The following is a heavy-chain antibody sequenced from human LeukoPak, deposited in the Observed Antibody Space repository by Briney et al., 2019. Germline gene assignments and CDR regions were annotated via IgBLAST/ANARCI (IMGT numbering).Heavy chain of an antibody. D-gene: IGHD3-10*01. CDR3: ARAPHGLWFGGGAFDY. J-gene: IGHJ4*01. Sequence: TGGSLRLSCAASGFSVSANYMSWVRQAPGKGLEWVSVIYSSGMTAYADSVKGRFTISRDNSKNTLDLQMNSLSVEDTAVYYCARAPHGLWFGGGAFDYCGHGTLVTVSS. CDR2: IYSSGMT. V-gene: IGHV3-53*01. CDR1: GFSVSANY.